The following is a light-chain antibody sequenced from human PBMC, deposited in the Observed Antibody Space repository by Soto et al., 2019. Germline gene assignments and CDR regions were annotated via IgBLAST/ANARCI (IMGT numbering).Light chain of an antibody. CDR1: SSNIGAGYD. J-gene: IGLJ2*01. V-gene: IGLV1-40*01. Sequence: QSVLTQPPSVSGAPGQRVTISCTGSSSNIGAGYDVHWYQQLPGTAPKLVIFNNDQRPSGVPDRFSGTKSGTSASLAISGLQSEDEADYYCAPCDDSLDVPVFGGGTKLTVL. CDR3: APCDDSLDVPV. CDR2: NND.